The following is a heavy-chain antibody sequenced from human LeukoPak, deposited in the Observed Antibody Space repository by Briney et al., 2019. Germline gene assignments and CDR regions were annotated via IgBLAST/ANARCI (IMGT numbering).Heavy chain of an antibody. Sequence: SETLSLTCTVSGGSISSSSYYWGWIRQPPGKGLEWIGSIYYSGSTYYNPSLKSRVTISVDTSKNQFSLKLSSVTAADTAVYYCARQSERWLHGVGQKLVWGKGTTVTVSS. J-gene: IGHJ6*04. D-gene: IGHD5-24*01. CDR2: IYYSGST. V-gene: IGHV4-39*01. CDR1: GGSISSSSYY. CDR3: ARQSERWLHGVGQKLV.